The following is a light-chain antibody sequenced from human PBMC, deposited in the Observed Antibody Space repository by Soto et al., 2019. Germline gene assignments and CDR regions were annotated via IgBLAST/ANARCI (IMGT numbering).Light chain of an antibody. CDR1: SGDVGAYNH. Sequence: QSVLTQPASVSGSPGQSVTISCSGTSGDVGAYNHVSWYQQYPGKAPKLIISKVSNGPSGVSIRFSGSKSGNAASLTISGLHDEVVVEYYCNSYTGTTTPRVFGGRIKL. V-gene: IGLV2-14*01. J-gene: IGLJ3*02. CDR3: NSYTGTTTPRV. CDR2: KVS.